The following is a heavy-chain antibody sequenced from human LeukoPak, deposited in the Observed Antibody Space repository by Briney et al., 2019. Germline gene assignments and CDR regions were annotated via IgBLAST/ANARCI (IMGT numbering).Heavy chain of an antibody. CDR3: ARGAYSSSPGSKIYNWFDP. CDR2: INHSGST. J-gene: IGHJ5*02. V-gene: IGHV4-34*01. CDR1: GGSFSGYY. D-gene: IGHD6-6*01. Sequence: SETLSLTCAVYGGSFSGYYWSWIRQPPGKGLEWIGEINHSGSTNYNPSLKSRVTISVDTSKNQFSLKLSSVTAADTAVYYCARGAYSSSPGSKIYNWFDPWGQGTLVTVSS.